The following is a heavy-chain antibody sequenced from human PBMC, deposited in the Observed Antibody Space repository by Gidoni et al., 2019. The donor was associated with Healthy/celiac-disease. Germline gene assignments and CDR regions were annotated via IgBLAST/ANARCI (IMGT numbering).Heavy chain of an antibody. CDR3: ARDEAVVVAAMGDNWFDP. Sequence: QVQLVQSGAEVKKPGASVKVSCKASGYTFTSYGISWVRQAPGQWLEWMGWISADNGNTNYAQKLQGRVTMTTDTSTSTAYMELRSLRSDDTAVYYCARDEAVVVAAMGDNWFDPWGQGTLVTVSS. CDR1: GYTFTSYG. V-gene: IGHV1-18*01. D-gene: IGHD2-15*01. J-gene: IGHJ5*02. CDR2: ISADNGNT.